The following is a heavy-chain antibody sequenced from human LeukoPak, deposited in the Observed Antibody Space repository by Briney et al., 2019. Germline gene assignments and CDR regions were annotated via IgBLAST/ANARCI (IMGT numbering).Heavy chain of an antibody. J-gene: IGHJ4*02. CDR2: IKQDGSEK. CDR3: ARVGYYYDSSGYKRTYYFDY. D-gene: IGHD3-22*01. V-gene: IGHV3-7*04. Sequence: GGSLRLSCAASGFTFSSYWMSWVRQAPGKGLEWVANIKQDGSEKYYVDSVKGRFTISRDNAKNSLYLQMNSLRAEDTAVYYCARVGYYYDSSGYKRTYYFDYWGQGTLVNVSS. CDR1: GFTFSSYW.